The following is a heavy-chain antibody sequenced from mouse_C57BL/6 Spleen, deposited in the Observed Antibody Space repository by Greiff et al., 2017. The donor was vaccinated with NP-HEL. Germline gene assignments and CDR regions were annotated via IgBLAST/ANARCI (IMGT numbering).Heavy chain of an antibody. J-gene: IGHJ3*01. CDR1: GYAFSSSW. V-gene: IGHV1-82*01. CDR3: ANVCYGYAQGFAY. CDR2: IYPGDGDT. D-gene: IGHD2-2*01. Sequence: QVQLQQSGPELVKPGASVKISCKASGYAFSSSWMNWVKQRPGKGLEWIGRIYPGDGDTNYNGKFKGKATLTADKSSSTAYMKLSSLTSEDSAVYFCANVCYGYAQGFAYWGQGTLVTVSA.